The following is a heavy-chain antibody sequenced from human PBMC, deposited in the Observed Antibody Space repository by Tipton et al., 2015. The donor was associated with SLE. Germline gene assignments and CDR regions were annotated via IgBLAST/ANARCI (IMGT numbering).Heavy chain of an antibody. J-gene: IGHJ4*02. Sequence: TLSLTCTVSGGAISDSYWSWIRQPPGRGLEYLGYILYPGTTDYNPSLRSRVTMSQDTSKNQFSLKLTSVTAADTAIYYCATGWLNWNDIADDWSQGTLVTVSS. CDR1: GGAISDSY. D-gene: IGHD1-20*01. V-gene: IGHV4-59*01. CDR2: ILYPGTT. CDR3: ATGWLNWNDIADD.